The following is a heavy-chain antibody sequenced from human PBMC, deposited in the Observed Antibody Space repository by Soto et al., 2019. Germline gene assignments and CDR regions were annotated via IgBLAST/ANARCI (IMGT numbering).Heavy chain of an antibody. CDR3: ARVSCGCHRDYFAY. CDR1: GGTFSNYA. J-gene: IGHJ4*02. D-gene: IGHD6-25*01. Sequence: SVKVSCKASGGTFSNYAISWVRQAPGQGLEWMGGIIPIFGTTNYAQRFQGRVTITADESTSTAYMELSSLRSEDTAVYYCARVSCGCHRDYFAYRARGTLVIGSS. CDR2: IIPIFGTT. V-gene: IGHV1-69*13.